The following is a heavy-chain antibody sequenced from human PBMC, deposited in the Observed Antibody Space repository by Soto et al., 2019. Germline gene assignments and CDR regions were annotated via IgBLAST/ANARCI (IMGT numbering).Heavy chain of an antibody. Sequence: QVQLVESGGGVVQPGRSLRLSCAAYGFTFSSYGMHWDRQAPGKGLERVAVISYDGSNKYYADSVKGRFTISRDNSKNTLYLQMNSLRADDTAVYYCAKAGLYGDYGNYFDYWGQGTLVTVSS. V-gene: IGHV3-30*18. CDR3: AKAGLYGDYGNYFDY. CDR2: ISYDGSNK. D-gene: IGHD4-17*01. J-gene: IGHJ4*02. CDR1: GFTFSSYG.